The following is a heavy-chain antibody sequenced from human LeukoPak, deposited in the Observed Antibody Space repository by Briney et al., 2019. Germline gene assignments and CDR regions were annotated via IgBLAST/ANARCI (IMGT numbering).Heavy chain of an antibody. D-gene: IGHD5-18*01. V-gene: IGHV3-48*04. Sequence: GGSLRLSCAASGFTFSSYSMNWVRQAPGKGLEWVSYISSSSSTIYYADSVKGRFTISRDNAKNSLYLQMNSLRAEDTAVYYCARDLSVDTAMAANLDYWGQGTLVTVSS. CDR1: GFTFSSYS. CDR3: ARDLSVDTAMAANLDY. CDR2: ISSSSSTI. J-gene: IGHJ4*02.